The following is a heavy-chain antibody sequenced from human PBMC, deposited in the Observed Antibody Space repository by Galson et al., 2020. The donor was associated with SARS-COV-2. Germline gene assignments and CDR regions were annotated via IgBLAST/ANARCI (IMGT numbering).Heavy chain of an antibody. CDR3: ARAEGIYDFWNDYQGRYGLDV. CDR2: INHSGTT. V-gene: IGHV4-34*01. CDR1: GGSFSGNF. Sequence: SQTLSLTCAVYGGSFSGNFWSWVRQPLGKGLEWIGEINHSGTTDYNPSLKSRLIISVDTSKNQFSLKLTSVTAADTAVYYCARAEGIYDFWNDYQGRYGLDVWGQGTTVIVSS. J-gene: IGHJ6*02. D-gene: IGHD3-3*01.